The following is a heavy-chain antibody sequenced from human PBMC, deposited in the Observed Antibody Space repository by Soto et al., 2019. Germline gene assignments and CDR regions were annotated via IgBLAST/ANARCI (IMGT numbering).Heavy chain of an antibody. J-gene: IGHJ4*02. V-gene: IGHV3-21*01. Sequence: EVQLVESGGGLVKPGGSLRLSCAASGFTFNRHTMNWVRQAPGKGLEWVSSITSSTTYIYYADSVKGRFTISRDNAENSLYLQMNRLRAEDTAVYYCAREYSGYEGFDYWGQGTLVTVSS. D-gene: IGHD5-12*01. CDR2: ITSSTTYI. CDR1: GFTFNRHT. CDR3: AREYSGYEGFDY.